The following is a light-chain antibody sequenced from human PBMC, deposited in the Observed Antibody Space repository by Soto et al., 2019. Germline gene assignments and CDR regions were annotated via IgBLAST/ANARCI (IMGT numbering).Light chain of an antibody. CDR2: GAS. J-gene: IGKJ2*01. Sequence: EIVLTQSPGTLSLSPGERATLSCRASQSVSSSYLAWYQQKPGQAPRLLIYGASGRATGIPDRFSGSGSGTDFTLTISRLEPEDFAVYYCQQYGSSPRVYTFGQRTKLEIK. CDR3: QQYGSSPRVYT. CDR1: QSVSSSY. V-gene: IGKV3-20*01.